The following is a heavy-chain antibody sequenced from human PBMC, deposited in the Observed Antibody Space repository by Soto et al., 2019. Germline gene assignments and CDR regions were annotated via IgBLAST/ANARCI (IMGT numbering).Heavy chain of an antibody. CDR1: GFTFSSYA. CDR2: ISGSGGST. D-gene: IGHD6-6*01. Sequence: VASLRLSCAASGFTFSSYAMSWVRQAPGKGLEWVSAISGSGGSTYYADSVKGRFTISRDNSKNTLYLQMNSLRAEDTAVYYCAKVTGGSSSYWGQGTLVTVSS. CDR3: AKVTGGSSSY. J-gene: IGHJ4*02. V-gene: IGHV3-23*01.